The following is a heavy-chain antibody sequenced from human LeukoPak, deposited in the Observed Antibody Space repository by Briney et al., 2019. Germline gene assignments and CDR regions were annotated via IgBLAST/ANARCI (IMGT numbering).Heavy chain of an antibody. CDR2: ISSDGTNT. D-gene: IGHD3-3*01. CDR1: GFTFSVFG. CDR3: ARDGPHYDLDV. Sequence: GGSLRLSCATSGFTFSVFGLHWIRQAPGKSLEWVAFISSDGTNTYYVESVKGRFTISRDFSKNSLYLQMNSLRAEDTAVYYCARDGPHYDLDVWGQGNTVTVSS. V-gene: IGHV3-33*01. J-gene: IGHJ6*01.